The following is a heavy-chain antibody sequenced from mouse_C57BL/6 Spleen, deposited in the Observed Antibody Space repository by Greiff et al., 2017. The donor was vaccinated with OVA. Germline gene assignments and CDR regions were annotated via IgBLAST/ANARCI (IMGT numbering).Heavy chain of an antibody. CDR1: GYAFSSSW. D-gene: IGHD2-4*01. V-gene: IGHV1-82*01. CDR2: IYPGDGDT. Sequence: QVQLQQSGPELVKPGASVKISCKASGYAFSSSWMNWVKQRPGKGLEWIGRIYPGDGDTNYNGKFKGKATLTADKSSSTAYMQLSSLTSEDSAVYFCAREGYDYDDAMDYWGQGTSVTVSS. CDR3: AREGYDYDDAMDY. J-gene: IGHJ4*01.